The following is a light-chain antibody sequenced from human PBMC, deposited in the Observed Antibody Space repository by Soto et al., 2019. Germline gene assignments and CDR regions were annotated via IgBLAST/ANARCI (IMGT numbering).Light chain of an antibody. CDR3: QQRSNWPWT. CDR1: QSVRSY. V-gene: IGKV3-11*01. CDR2: DAS. Sequence: EIVLTQSPATLSLSPGERATLSCRASQSVRSYLAWYQQKPGQAPRLLISDASNRATGIPARFSGSGSGTDFTLTIRSLEPEDFAVYYCQQRSNWPWTFGQGTKVDIK. J-gene: IGKJ1*01.